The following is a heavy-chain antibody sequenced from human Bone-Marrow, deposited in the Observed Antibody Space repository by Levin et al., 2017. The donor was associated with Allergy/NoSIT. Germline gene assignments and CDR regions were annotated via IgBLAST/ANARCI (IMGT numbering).Heavy chain of an antibody. CDR2: IPSDEINK. CDR1: GFSFSLFG. Sequence: GGSLRLSCAVSGFSFSLFGMQWVRQAPGKGLEWVAIIPSDEINKYYADSVKGRFVVSRDNSKNTLYLQMHNLRPEDTAVYFCATDQSGRFDPWGQGTLVTVSS. J-gene: IGHJ5*02. V-gene: IGHV3-30*03. CDR3: ATDQSGRFDP.